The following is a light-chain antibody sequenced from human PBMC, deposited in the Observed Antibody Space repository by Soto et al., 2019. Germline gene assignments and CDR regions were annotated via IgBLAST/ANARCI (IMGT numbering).Light chain of an antibody. CDR1: QSLLHSNAYNY. CDR3: MQALQTPYT. CDR2: LGS. Sequence: DIVMTQSPLSLPVTPGEPASFSCRSRQSLLHSNAYNYLDWYLQKPGQSPQLLIYLGSNRASGVPDRFSGSGSGTDFTLKISRVEAEDVGVYYCMQALQTPYTFGQGTKLEIK. J-gene: IGKJ2*01. V-gene: IGKV2-28*01.